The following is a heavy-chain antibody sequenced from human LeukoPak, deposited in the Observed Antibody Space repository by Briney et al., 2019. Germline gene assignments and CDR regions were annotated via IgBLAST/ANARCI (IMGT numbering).Heavy chain of an antibody. CDR2: IYHSGST. CDR1: GGSISSYY. V-gene: IGHV4-38-2*02. CDR3: ARAGITGTRDAFDI. J-gene: IGHJ3*02. D-gene: IGHD1-7*01. Sequence: SETLSLTCTVSGGSISSYYWSWIRQPPGKGLEWIGSIYHSGSTYYHPSLKSRVTISVDTSKNQFSLKLSSVTAADTAVYYCARAGITGTRDAFDIWGQGQWSPSLQ.